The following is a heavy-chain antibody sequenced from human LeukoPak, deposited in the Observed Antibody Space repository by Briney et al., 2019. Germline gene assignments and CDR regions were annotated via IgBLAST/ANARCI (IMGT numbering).Heavy chain of an antibody. J-gene: IGHJ5*02. V-gene: IGHV3-74*01. Sequence: GGSLRLAWAAAGLTFSSYWMHWVRHLPGKGLVWVSRINTDGSSTYYADSVKGRFTISRDNAKNTLYLLMNSLRAEDTAIYYCARDRCSGGSCYWFDPWGQGTLVTVSS. CDR2: INTDGSST. CDR1: GLTFSSYW. D-gene: IGHD2-15*01. CDR3: ARDRCSGGSCYWFDP.